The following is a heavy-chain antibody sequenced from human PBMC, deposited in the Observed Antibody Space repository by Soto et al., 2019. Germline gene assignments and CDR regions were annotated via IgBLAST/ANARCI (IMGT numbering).Heavy chain of an antibody. D-gene: IGHD6-6*01. CDR2: IYYSGST. Sequence: PSETLSLTCTVSGGSISSYYWSWIRQPPGKGLEWIGYIYYSGSTNYNPSLKSRVTISVDTSKNQFSLKLSSVTAADTAVYYCARVGNIAARPFDYWGQGTLVTVS. V-gene: IGHV4-59*01. J-gene: IGHJ4*02. CDR3: ARVGNIAARPFDY. CDR1: GGSISSYY.